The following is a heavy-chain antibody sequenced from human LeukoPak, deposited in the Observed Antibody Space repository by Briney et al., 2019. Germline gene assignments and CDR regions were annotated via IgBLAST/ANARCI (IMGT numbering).Heavy chain of an antibody. V-gene: IGHV1-46*01. CDR1: GYTFTSYY. Sequence: GASVTVSFKDSGYTFTSYYMHWVRQAPGQGLEWMGIITPSGGSTSYAQKFRGRVTMTTDTSTSTVYMELSSLRSEDTAVYYCARSGSGGKDWFDPWGQGTLVTVSS. J-gene: IGHJ5*02. CDR2: ITPSGGST. CDR3: ARSGSGGKDWFDP. D-gene: IGHD5-12*01.